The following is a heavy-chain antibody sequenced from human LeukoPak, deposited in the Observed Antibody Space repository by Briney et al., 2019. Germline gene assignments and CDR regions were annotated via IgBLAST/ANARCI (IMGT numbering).Heavy chain of an antibody. D-gene: IGHD5-12*01. V-gene: IGHV3-33*05. J-gene: IGHJ4*02. CDR2: ISKDESNK. Sequence: GGSLRLSCAASGFSFSTFGMHWVRQTPGKGLEWVSHISKDESNKYYADSVKGRFTISRDNSKNTLYLQMNSLRAEDTAVYYCAKIHGSGYDLPDYWGQGTLVTVSS. CDR3: AKIHGSGYDLPDY. CDR1: GFSFSTFG.